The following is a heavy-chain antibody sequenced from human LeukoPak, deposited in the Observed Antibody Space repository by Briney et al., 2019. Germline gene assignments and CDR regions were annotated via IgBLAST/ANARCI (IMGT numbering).Heavy chain of an antibody. CDR2: ISPSGGST. CDR3: AREVIDSSGYYRNFDY. CDR1: GYTFTGYY. Sequence: GASVKVSCKASGYTFTGYYMHWVRQAPGQGPEWMGVISPSGGSTTYAQKFQGRVTMTRDTSISTAYMELSRLRSDDTAVYYCAREVIDSSGYYRNFDYWGQGTLVTVSS. V-gene: IGHV1-2*02. D-gene: IGHD3-22*01. J-gene: IGHJ4*02.